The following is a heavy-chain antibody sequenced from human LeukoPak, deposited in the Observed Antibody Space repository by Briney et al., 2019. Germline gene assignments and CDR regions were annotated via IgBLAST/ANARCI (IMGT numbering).Heavy chain of an antibody. V-gene: IGHV3-49*04. CDR3: ARGPIQLWIHNAMDV. J-gene: IGHJ6*02. CDR2: IRSKAYRGTI. Sequence: GRSLRLSCTGSGFTLGDHAMSWVRQAPGKGLEWVGFIRSKAYRGTIEYAASVKGRFTISRDDSASIAYLQMNSLKIEDTAVYYCARGPIQLWIHNAMDVWGQGTTVTVSS. D-gene: IGHD1-1*01. CDR1: GFTLGDHA.